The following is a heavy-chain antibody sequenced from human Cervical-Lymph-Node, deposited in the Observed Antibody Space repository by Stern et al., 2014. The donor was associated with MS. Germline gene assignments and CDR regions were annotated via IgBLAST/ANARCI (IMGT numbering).Heavy chain of an antibody. D-gene: IGHD4-11*01. V-gene: IGHV3-21*01. J-gene: IGHJ4*02. Sequence: QLVQSGGGLVEPGGSLRLSCAASGFTFSDYTINWVRPAPGKGLEWVSSISRSGYTYYADSVRGRFTISRDNPRNSLYLQMNSLRAEDTAVYYCAREGMTTVHHFFDYWGQGILVTVSS. CDR2: ISRSGYT. CDR1: GFTFSDYT. CDR3: AREGMTTVHHFFDY.